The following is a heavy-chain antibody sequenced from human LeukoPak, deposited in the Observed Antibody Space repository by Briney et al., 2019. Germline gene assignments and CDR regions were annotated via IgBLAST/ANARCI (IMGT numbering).Heavy chain of an antibody. CDR3: ASLGYCSGGSCYARRDY. J-gene: IGHJ4*02. CDR1: GFTFDDYG. V-gene: IGHV3-20*04. Sequence: GGSLRLSCAASGFTFDDYGMSWVRQAPGMGLELVSGINWNGGSTGYADSVKGRFTISRDNAKNSLYLQMNSLRAEDTALYYCASLGYCSGGSCYARRDYWGQGTPVTVSS. CDR2: INWNGGST. D-gene: IGHD2-15*01.